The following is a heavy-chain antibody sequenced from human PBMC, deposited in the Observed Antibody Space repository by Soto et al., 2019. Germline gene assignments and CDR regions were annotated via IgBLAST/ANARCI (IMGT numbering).Heavy chain of an antibody. CDR3: ARAPLMEYGSEDYFDY. CDR2: ISAYNGNT. V-gene: IGHV1-18*01. Sequence: ASVKVSCKASGYTLTSYGISWVRQAPGQGLEWMGWISAYNGNTNYAQKLQGRVTMTTDTSTSTAYMELRSLRSDDTAVYYCARAPLMEYGSEDYFDYWGQGTLVTVSS. D-gene: IGHD4-17*01. CDR1: GYTLTSYG. J-gene: IGHJ4*02.